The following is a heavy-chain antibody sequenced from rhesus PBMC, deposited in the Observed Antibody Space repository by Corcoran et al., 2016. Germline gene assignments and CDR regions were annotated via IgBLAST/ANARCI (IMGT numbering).Heavy chain of an antibody. CDR2: ISDSGGST. V-gene: IGHV4-173*01. D-gene: IGHD4-35*01. Sequence: QVQLQESGPGLVKPSETLSLTCAVSGGSLSGYYWSWIRQPPGKGLEWIGRISDSGGSTSYNPSLKSRVTLSVDTSKNQFSLKLTSVTAADTAVYYCARSPSGNYYYFDLWGQGALLTVS. CDR1: GGSLSGYY. CDR3: ARSPSGNYYYFDL. J-gene: IGHJ1*01.